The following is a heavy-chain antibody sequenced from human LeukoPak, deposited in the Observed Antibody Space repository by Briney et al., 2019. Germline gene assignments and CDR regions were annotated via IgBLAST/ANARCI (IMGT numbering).Heavy chain of an antibody. Sequence: GGSLRLSCAASGFTISSYSMNWVRQAPGKGLEWVSSISSSSSYIYYADSVKGRFTISRDNAKNSLYLQMNSLRAEDTAVYYCARDWRLHYGSGSYFHWGQGTLVTVSS. CDR2: ISSSSSYI. D-gene: IGHD3-10*01. CDR3: ARDWRLHYGSGSYFH. J-gene: IGHJ4*02. CDR1: GFTISSYS. V-gene: IGHV3-21*01.